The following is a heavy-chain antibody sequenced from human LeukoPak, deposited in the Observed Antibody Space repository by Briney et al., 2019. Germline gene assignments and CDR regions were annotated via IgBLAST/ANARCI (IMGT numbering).Heavy chain of an antibody. CDR2: MKQDGSVT. CDR1: GFTFSSYW. CDR3: ARDYYASGSYDY. V-gene: IGHV3-7*01. Sequence: GGSLRLSCAASGFTFSSYWMNWVRQAPGKGLEWVANMKQDGSVTHYVDSVKGRFTISRDNAKNSLYLQMNGLRAEDTALYYCARDYYASGSYDYWGQGTLVTVSS. J-gene: IGHJ4*02. D-gene: IGHD3-10*01.